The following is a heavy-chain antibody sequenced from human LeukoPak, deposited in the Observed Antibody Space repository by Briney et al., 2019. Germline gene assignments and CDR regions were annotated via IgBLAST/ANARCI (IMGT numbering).Heavy chain of an antibody. CDR2: IIPIFGTA. CDR3: AREQYSSSPLDY. J-gene: IGHJ4*02. Sequence: ASVKVFCKASGGTFSSYAISWVRQAPGQGLEWMGGIIPIFGTANYAQKFQGRVTITADESTSTAYMELSSLRSEDTAVYYCAREQYSSSPLDYWGQGTLVTVSS. V-gene: IGHV1-69*13. D-gene: IGHD6-6*01. CDR1: GGTFSSYA.